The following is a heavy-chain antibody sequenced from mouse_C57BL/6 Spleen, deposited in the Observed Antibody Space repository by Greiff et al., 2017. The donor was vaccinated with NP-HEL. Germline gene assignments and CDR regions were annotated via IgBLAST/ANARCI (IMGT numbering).Heavy chain of an antibody. J-gene: IGHJ3*01. Sequence: EVQLQESGGGLVKPGGSLKLSCAASGFTFSDYGMHWVRQAPEKGLEWVAYISSGSSTIYYADTVKGRFTISRDNAKNTLFLQMTSLRSEDTAMYYCARENYDGYYVPFAYWGQGTLVTVSA. CDR1: GFTFSDYG. CDR3: ARENYDGYYVPFAY. V-gene: IGHV5-17*01. D-gene: IGHD2-3*01. CDR2: ISSGSSTI.